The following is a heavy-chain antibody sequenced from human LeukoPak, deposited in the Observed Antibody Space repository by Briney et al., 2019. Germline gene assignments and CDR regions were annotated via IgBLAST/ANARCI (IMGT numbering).Heavy chain of an antibody. V-gene: IGHV3-74*01. J-gene: IGHJ4*02. Sequence: GGSLRLSCAASGFTFSSYWMHWVRHAPGKGLVWVSRINTDGGTTDYADTVKGRFTTSRDNAKNTLYLQMDSLRAEDTAVYYCVTSGWFYYFDYWGQGTLVTVSS. CDR1: GFTFSSYW. D-gene: IGHD6-19*01. CDR2: INTDGGTT. CDR3: VTSGWFYYFDY.